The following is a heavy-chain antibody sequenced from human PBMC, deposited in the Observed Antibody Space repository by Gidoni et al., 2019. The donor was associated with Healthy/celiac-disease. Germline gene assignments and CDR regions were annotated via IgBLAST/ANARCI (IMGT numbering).Heavy chain of an antibody. CDR2: INPIYGTA. CDR3: ASQVVPADNSGSWYYPPFDY. CDR1: GGTFSSYA. J-gene: IGHJ4*02. V-gene: IGHV1-69*01. Sequence: GQLVQSGAAVKKPGYSVKVSCTASGGTFSSYALSWVRQAPGQGPEWMGGINPIYGTANYAQKFQGRVTITADEATSTAYMELSSLRSEDTAVYYCASQVVPADNSGSWYYPPFDYWGQGTLVTVSS. D-gene: IGHD2-2*01.